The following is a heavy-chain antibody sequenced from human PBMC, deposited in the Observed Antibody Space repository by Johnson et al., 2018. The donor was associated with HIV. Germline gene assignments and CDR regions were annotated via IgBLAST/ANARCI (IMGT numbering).Heavy chain of an antibody. J-gene: IGHJ3*02. CDR3: ARGRGGSYADAFDI. D-gene: IGHD1-26*01. V-gene: IGHV3-33*01. CDR1: GFTFSSYG. CDR2: IWYDGSNK. Sequence: QVQLVESGGGVVQPGRSLRLSCAASGFTFSSYGMHWVRQAPGKGLEWVAVIWYDGSNKYYADSVKGRFTISRDNSKNTLYLQMNSRRAEDTAVYYCARGRGGSYADAFDIWGQGTMVTVSS.